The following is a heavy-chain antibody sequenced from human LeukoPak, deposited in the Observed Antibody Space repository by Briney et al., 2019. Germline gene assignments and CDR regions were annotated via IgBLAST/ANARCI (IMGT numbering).Heavy chain of an antibody. J-gene: IGHJ4*02. Sequence: GGSLRLSCAASGFTFSSYSMHWVRQAPGKGLVWVSRINSDGSSTTYGDSVKGRFTISRDNAKNTLYMYIHSLRAEDTAVYYCAREYCDSSGSPFIDYWGQGTLVTVSS. V-gene: IGHV3-74*01. CDR2: INSDGSST. D-gene: IGHD3-22*01. CDR3: AREYCDSSGSPFIDY. CDR1: GFTFSSYS.